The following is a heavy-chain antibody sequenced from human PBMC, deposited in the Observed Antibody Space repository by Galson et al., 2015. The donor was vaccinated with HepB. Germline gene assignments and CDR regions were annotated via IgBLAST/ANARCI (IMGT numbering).Heavy chain of an antibody. D-gene: IGHD6-6*01. V-gene: IGHV3-23*01. CDR3: AKARNSTSPGTYGMDV. J-gene: IGHJ6*02. CDR2: IRGSGGTT. CDR1: GFRFSTYT. Sequence: SLRLSCAASGFRFSTYTMSWVRQAPGEGLEWVSAIRGSGGTTYYADSVRGRFTISRDNTKRTLYLQMNRLRGEDTALYYCAKARNSTSPGTYGMDVWGPGTPVTVFS.